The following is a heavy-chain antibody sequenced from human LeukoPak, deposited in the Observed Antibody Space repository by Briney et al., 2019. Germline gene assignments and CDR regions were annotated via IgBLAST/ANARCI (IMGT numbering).Heavy chain of an antibody. CDR2: INAGNGNT. V-gene: IGHV1-3*01. CDR1: GYTFTNYA. D-gene: IGHD3-10*01. J-gene: IGHJ4*02. Sequence: ASVKVSCKAPGYTFTNYAMHWVRQAPGQRLEWMGWINAGNGNTQYSQKFQGRVTITRDTSASTAYMDLSSLRSEDTAVYYCVRGLLWFGELSPPGYWGQGTLVTVSS. CDR3: VRGLLWFGELSPPGY.